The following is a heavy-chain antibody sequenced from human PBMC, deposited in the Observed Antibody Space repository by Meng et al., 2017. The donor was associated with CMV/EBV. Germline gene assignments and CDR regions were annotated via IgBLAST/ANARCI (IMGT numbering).Heavy chain of an antibody. CDR1: GFTFSSYS. CDR3: ARDLPRKGIFDY. V-gene: IGHV3-48*04. J-gene: IGHJ4*02. Sequence: GGSLRLSCAASGFTFSSYSMNWVRQAPGKGLEWVSYISSSSTIYYADSVKGRFTISRDNAKNSLYLQMNSLRAEDTAVYYCARDLPRKGIFDYWGQGTLVTVSS. CDR2: ISSSSTI.